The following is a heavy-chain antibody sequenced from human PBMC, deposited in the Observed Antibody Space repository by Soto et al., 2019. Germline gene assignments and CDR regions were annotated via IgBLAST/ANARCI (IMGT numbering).Heavy chain of an antibody. CDR3: ARRLYGSSSNWFDP. D-gene: IGHD6-6*01. V-gene: IGHV1-69*13. J-gene: IGHJ5*02. CDR1: GYALTELS. Sequence: SVKVSCKVSGYALTELSMHWVRQGPDKVFEWMGGIIPIFGTANYAQKFQGRVTITADESTSTAYMELSSLRSEDTAVYYCARRLYGSSSNWFDPWGQGTLVTVSS. CDR2: IIPIFGTA.